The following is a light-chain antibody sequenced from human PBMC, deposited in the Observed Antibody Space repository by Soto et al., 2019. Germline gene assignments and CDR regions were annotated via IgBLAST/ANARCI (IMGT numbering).Light chain of an antibody. CDR3: QQYNSMWT. V-gene: IGKV1-5*03. CDR1: QSISSW. Sequence: DIQMTQSPSTLSASVGDRVTITCRASQSISSWLAWYQQKPGKAPKLLIYKASNLESGVPSRFSGSGSGTEFTLTISSLRPDDFATYYCQQYNSMWTFGQGTKVDIK. J-gene: IGKJ1*01. CDR2: KAS.